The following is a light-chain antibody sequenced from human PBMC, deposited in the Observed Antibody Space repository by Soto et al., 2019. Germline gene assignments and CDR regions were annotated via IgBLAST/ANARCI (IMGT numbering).Light chain of an antibody. Sequence: QSALTQPASVSGSPGQSITISCTGTRSDIGAYNFVSWYQQHPGEVPKLILYDVNVRPSGVSNRFSGSKSGNTASLTISGRQDEDEADYYCTSWTTSTTMIFGGGTKLTVL. CDR3: TSWTTSTTMI. CDR2: DVN. J-gene: IGLJ2*01. CDR1: RSDIGAYNF. V-gene: IGLV2-14*03.